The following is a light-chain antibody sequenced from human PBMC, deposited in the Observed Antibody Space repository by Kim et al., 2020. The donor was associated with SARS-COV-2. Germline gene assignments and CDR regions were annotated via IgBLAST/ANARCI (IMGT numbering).Light chain of an antibody. Sequence: SITISRTGTSSDVGSYNLVAWYQQHPGKAPKLMIYEVSKRPSGVSNRFSGSKSGNTASLTISGLQAEDEADYYCCSYAGSSTFYVVFGGGTQLTVL. CDR2: EVS. CDR3: CSYAGSSTFYVV. V-gene: IGLV2-23*02. J-gene: IGLJ2*01. CDR1: SSDVGSYNL.